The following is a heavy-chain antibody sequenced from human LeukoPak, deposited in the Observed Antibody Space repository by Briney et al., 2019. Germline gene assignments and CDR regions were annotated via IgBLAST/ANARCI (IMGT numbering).Heavy chain of an antibody. CDR1: GFTFSTYA. V-gene: IGHV3-23*01. CDR3: VTAVTPFQYRYAFDI. Sequence: GGSLRLSCAASGFTFSTYAMSWVRQAPGKGLEWVSAISGSGDNTYYADSVKGRFTISRDSSKSMLYLQVNSLRAEDTAVYYCVTAVTPFQYRYAFDIWGQGTMVTVAS. D-gene: IGHD4-23*01. J-gene: IGHJ3*02. CDR2: ISGSGDNT.